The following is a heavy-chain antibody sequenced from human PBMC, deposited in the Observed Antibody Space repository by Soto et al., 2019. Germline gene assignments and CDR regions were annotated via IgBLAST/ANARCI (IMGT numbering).Heavy chain of an antibody. V-gene: IGHV3-30-3*01. J-gene: IGHJ4*02. CDR2: ISYDGNNQ. CDR3: ARDRSMGATDY. D-gene: IGHD1-26*01. CDR1: GFTFSTYA. Sequence: QVQLVKSGGGVVQPGRSLRLSCAASGFTFSTYAMHWVRQAPGKGLEWVAVISYDGNNQYYADSVKGRFTISRDNSKNTLYLQMNSLRPEDTAVFYCARDRSMGATDYWGQGTLVTVSS.